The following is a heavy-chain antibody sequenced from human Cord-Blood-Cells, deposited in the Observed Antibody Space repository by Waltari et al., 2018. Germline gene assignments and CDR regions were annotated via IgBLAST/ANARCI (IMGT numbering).Heavy chain of an antibody. Sequence: QLQLQESGPGLVKPSETLSLTCTVSGGSISSSSYYWVWIGQPPGKGLEWIGSIYYSGSTYYNPSLKSRVTISVDTSKNQFSLKLSSVTAADTAVYYCASWDIVVVPAAPDYWGQGTLVTVSS. CDR3: ASWDIVVVPAAPDY. D-gene: IGHD2-2*01. V-gene: IGHV4-39*01. J-gene: IGHJ4*02. CDR1: GGSISSSSYY. CDR2: IYYSGST.